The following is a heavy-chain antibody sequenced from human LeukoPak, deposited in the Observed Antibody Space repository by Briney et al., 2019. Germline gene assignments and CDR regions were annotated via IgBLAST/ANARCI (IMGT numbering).Heavy chain of an antibody. CDR2: TYYRSKWYN. CDR1: GDRVSSNSAA. D-gene: IGHD3-10*01. Sequence: SQTLSLTCAISGDRVSSNSAAWNWIRQSPSRGLEWLGRTYYRSKWYNDYAVSVKSRITINADTSKNQLSLQLNSVTPEDTAVYYCAREVSVLDAFDIWGQGTMVTVSS. V-gene: IGHV6-1*01. J-gene: IGHJ3*02. CDR3: AREVSVLDAFDI.